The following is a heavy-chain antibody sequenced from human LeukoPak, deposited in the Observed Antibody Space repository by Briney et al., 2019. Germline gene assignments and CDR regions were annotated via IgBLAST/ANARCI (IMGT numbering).Heavy chain of an antibody. CDR2: ISSSSSYI. CDR3: ARGIYDSSGYYY. CDR1: GFTVSSNY. J-gene: IGHJ4*02. V-gene: IGHV3-21*01. Sequence: GGSLRLSCAASGFTVSSNYMNWVRQAPGKGLEWVSSISSSSSYIYYADSVKGRFTISRDNAKNSLYLQMNSLRAEDTAVYYCARGIYDSSGYYYWGQGTLVTVSS. D-gene: IGHD3-22*01.